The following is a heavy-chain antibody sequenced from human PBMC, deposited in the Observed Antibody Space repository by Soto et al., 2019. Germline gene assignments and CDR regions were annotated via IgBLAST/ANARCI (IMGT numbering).Heavy chain of an antibody. CDR2: INHRGST. D-gene: IGHD2-2*01. V-gene: IGHV4-34*01. J-gene: IGHJ5*02. CDR1: GGSFSGYY. Sequence: SETLSLTCVVYGGSFSGYYWSWIRQSPGKGLEWIGGINHRGSTNYNPSLESRVAISVDTSKNQFSLKLPSVTAADTAMYYCARDGFCTSTTCRVGNWFDPWGQGTLVTVSS. CDR3: ARDGFCTSTTCRVGNWFDP.